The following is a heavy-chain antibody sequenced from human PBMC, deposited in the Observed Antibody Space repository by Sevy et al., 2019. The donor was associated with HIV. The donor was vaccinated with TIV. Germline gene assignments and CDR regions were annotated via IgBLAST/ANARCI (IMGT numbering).Heavy chain of an antibody. CDR2: IYYSGST. D-gene: IGHD1-1*01. Sequence: SETLSLTCTVSGGSISSGGYYWSWIRQHPGKGLEWIGYIYYSGSTYYNPSLKSRVTLSVDTSKNQFSLKLSSVTAADTAVYYCARDLDQLDAFDIWGQGTMVTVSS. J-gene: IGHJ3*02. CDR3: ARDLDQLDAFDI. V-gene: IGHV4-31*03. CDR1: GGSISSGGYY.